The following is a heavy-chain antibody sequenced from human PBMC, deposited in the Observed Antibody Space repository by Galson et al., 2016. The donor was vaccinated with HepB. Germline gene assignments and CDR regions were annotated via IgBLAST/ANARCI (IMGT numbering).Heavy chain of an antibody. J-gene: IGHJ5*02. V-gene: IGHV3-48*01. Sequence: SLRLSCAASDYTFRSYSMSWVRQPPGKGLEWISYITASGTTYYADSVEGRFTISRDNAKDSLYLQMNSLRVEDTAVFFCARDGGKSNGFPFDLWGRGTLFTVSS. CDR2: ITASGTT. CDR3: ARDGGKSNGFPFDL. D-gene: IGHD5-18*01. CDR1: DYTFRSYS.